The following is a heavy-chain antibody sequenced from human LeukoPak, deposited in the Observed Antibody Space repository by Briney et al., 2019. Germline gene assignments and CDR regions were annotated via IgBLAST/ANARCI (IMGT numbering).Heavy chain of an antibody. D-gene: IGHD2-2*02. CDR1: GGTFSSYA. CDR2: IIPIFGTA. V-gene: IGHV1-69*13. CDR3: ARGVVPAAIFGGFDP. Sequence: ASVKVSCKASGGTFSSYAISWVRQAPGQGLEWMGGIIPIFGTANYAQKFQGRVTITADESTSTAYMELSSLRSEDTAVYYCARGVVPAAIFGGFDPWGQGTLVTVSS. J-gene: IGHJ5*02.